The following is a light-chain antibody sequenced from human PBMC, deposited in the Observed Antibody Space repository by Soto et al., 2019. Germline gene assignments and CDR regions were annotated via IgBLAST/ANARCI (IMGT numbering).Light chain of an antibody. CDR3: SSYTSGSTLVV. CDR2: EVS. CDR1: STDVGAYNY. J-gene: IGLJ2*01. Sequence: QSALTQPASVSGSPGQSITISCTGTSTDVGAYNYVSWYQQHPGKAPKLMIYEVSNRPSGVSNRFSGSKSGNTASLTISGLLAEDEADYYCSSYTSGSTLVVFGGGTQLTVL. V-gene: IGLV2-14*01.